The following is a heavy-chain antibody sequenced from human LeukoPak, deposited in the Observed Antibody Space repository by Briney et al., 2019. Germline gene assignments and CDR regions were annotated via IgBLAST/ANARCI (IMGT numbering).Heavy chain of an antibody. V-gene: IGHV3-53*01. Sequence: GGSLRLSCAASGFTVSSNYMSWVRQAPGKGLEWVSVIYSGGSTYYADSVKGRFTISRDNSKNTLYLRMNSLRAEDTAVYYCARTPPMIVAYMDVWGKGTTVTVSS. CDR1: GFTVSSNY. CDR2: IYSGGST. J-gene: IGHJ6*03. D-gene: IGHD3-22*01. CDR3: ARTPPMIVAYMDV.